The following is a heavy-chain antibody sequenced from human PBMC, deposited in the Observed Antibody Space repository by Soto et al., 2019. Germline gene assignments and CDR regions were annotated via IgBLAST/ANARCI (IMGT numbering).Heavy chain of an antibody. J-gene: IGHJ6*01. Sequence: SVKVSCKASGGTFSSYAISWVRQAPGQGLEWMGGIIPIFGTANYAQKFQGRVTITADESTSTAYMELSSLRSEDTAVYYCARGLNYDILPCLDSYYYYYGMDVWGQGTTVIVSS. V-gene: IGHV1-69*13. CDR3: ARGLNYDILPCLDSYYYYYGMDV. CDR1: GGTFSSYA. CDR2: IIPIFGTA. D-gene: IGHD3-9*01.